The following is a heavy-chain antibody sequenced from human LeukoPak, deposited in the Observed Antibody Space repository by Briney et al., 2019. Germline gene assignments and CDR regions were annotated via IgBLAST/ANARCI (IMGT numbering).Heavy chain of an antibody. Sequence: SQTLSLTCTVSGGSISSGDYYWSWIRRPPGKGLEWIGCIYYSGSTYYNPSLKSRVTISIDTSKNQFSLKLSSVTAADTAVYYCASSYCSSTSCLKIFDYWGQGTLVTVSS. CDR1: GGSISSGDYY. D-gene: IGHD2-2*01. CDR2: IYYSGST. V-gene: IGHV4-30-4*01. J-gene: IGHJ4*02. CDR3: ASSYCSSTSCLKIFDY.